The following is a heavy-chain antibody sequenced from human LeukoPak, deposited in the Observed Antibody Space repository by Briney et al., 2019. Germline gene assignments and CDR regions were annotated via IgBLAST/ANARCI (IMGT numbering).Heavy chain of an antibody. CDR2: INHTGST. Sequence: PXKGVEWXGXINHTGSTNYNPSLKSRVTISVDTSKNQFSLKLSSVTAADTAVYYCARRSIGITIFGVVRAFDIWGQGTMVTVSS. V-gene: IGHV4-34*01. CDR3: ARRSIGITIFGVVRAFDI. J-gene: IGHJ3*02. D-gene: IGHD3-3*01.